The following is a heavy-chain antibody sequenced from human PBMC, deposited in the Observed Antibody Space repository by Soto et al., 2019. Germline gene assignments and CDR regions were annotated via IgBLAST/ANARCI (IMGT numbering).Heavy chain of an antibody. CDR3: AKVDGDLNYFDY. CDR1: GFTFSSYG. D-gene: IGHD4-17*01. Sequence: QVQLVESGGAVVQPGRSLRLSCAASGFTFSSYGMHWVRQAPGKGLEWVAVISYDGSNKYYADSVKGRFTISRDNSKNTLYLQMNSLRAEDTAVYYCAKVDGDLNYFDYWGQGTLVTVSS. CDR2: ISYDGSNK. J-gene: IGHJ4*02. V-gene: IGHV3-30*18.